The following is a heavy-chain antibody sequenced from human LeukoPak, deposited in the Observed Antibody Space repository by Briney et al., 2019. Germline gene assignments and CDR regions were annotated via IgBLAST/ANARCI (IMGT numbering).Heavy chain of an antibody. J-gene: IGHJ6*02. CDR3: ARDSGYCSSTSCYFEYYYYGMDV. D-gene: IGHD2-2*01. CDR1: GFTFSSYS. CDR2: ISSSSSYI. V-gene: IGHV3-21*01. Sequence: GGSLRLSCAASGFTFSSYSMTWVRQAPGKGLEWVSSISSSSSYIYYADSVKGRFTISRDNAKNSLYLQMNSLRAEDTAVYYCARDSGYCSSTSCYFEYYYYGMDVWGQGTTVTVSS.